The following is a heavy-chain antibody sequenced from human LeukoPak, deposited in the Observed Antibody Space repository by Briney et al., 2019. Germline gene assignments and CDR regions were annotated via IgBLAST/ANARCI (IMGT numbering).Heavy chain of an antibody. CDR1: GFTFSSYG. J-gene: IGHJ4*02. V-gene: IGHV3-33*01. D-gene: IGHD6-6*01. CDR2: IWYDGSNK. CDR3: ASIAARRGSVVC. Sequence: PGRSLRLSCAASGFTFSSYGMHWVRQAPGKGLEGVAVIWYDGSNKYYADSVKGRFTISRDNSKNTLYLQMNSLRAEDTAVYYCASIAARRGSVVCWGQGTLVTVSS.